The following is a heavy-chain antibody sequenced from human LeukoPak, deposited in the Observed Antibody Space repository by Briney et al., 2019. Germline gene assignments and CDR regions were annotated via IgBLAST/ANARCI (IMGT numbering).Heavy chain of an antibody. Sequence: GGSLRLSCAASGFTFSSYSMNWARQAPGKGLEWVSYISSSSTIYYADSVKGRFTISRDNAKNSLYLQMNSLRDEDTAVYYCARAYSGYSYGYDYWGQGTLVTVSS. CDR3: ARAYSGYSYGYDY. V-gene: IGHV3-48*02. CDR1: GFTFSSYS. D-gene: IGHD5-18*01. J-gene: IGHJ4*02. CDR2: ISSSSTI.